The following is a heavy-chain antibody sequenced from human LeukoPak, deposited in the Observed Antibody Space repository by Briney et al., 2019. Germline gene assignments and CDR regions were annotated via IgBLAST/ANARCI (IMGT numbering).Heavy chain of an antibody. CDR1: GFTVSSNY. V-gene: IGHV3-53*01. CDR2: IYSGGST. CDR3: ARDWYYAIDF. D-gene: IGHD2/OR15-2a*01. J-gene: IGHJ2*01. Sequence: GGSLRLSCAASGFTVSSNYMSWVRQAPGKGLEWVSVIYSGGSTYYADSVKGQFTISRDNAKNTLYLQMNSLRAEDTAVYYCARDWYYAIDFWGRGALVTVSS.